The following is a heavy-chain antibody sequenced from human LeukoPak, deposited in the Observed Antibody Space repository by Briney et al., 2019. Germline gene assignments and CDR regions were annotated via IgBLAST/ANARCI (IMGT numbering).Heavy chain of an antibody. CDR1: GGSFSSSSYY. V-gene: IGHV4-39*01. CDR3: ARGDWSGYVSPYNWFDP. CDR2: IYYSGST. D-gene: IGHD3-3*01. J-gene: IGHJ5*02. Sequence: SETLSLTCTVSGGSFSSSSYYWGWIRQPPGKGLEWIGSIYYSGSTYYNPSLKSRVTISVDTSKNQFSLKLSSVTAADTAVYYCARGDWSGYVSPYNWFDPWGQGTLVTVSS.